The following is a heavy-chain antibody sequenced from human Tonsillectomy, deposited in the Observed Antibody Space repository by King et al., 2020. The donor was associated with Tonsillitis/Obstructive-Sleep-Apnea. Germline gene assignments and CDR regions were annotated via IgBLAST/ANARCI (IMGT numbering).Heavy chain of an antibody. Sequence: VQLVESGGGLVQPGGSLRLSCAASGSTFSSYDMHWVRQATGKGLEWVSAIGTAGDTYYPGSVKGRFTISRENAKNSLYLQMNSLRAGDTAVYYCARDVLLRFLEWLLEGAYYYYYYMDVWGKGTTVTVSS. J-gene: IGHJ6*03. V-gene: IGHV3-13*04. CDR3: ARDVLLRFLEWLLEGAYYYYYYMDV. D-gene: IGHD3-3*01. CDR1: GSTFSSYD. CDR2: IGTAGDT.